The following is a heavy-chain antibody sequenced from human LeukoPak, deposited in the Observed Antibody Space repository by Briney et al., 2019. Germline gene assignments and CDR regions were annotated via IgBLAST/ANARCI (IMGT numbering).Heavy chain of an antibody. CDR2: ISAYNGNT. CDR1: GYTFNSYG. CDR3: ARESGYYYYYMDV. Sequence: VSVRLLYDVSGYTFNSYGISWVRQAPGQGLEWMGWISAYNGNTNYAQRHQGRVTMTTDTSTSTAYMNLRSLRSDDTAVYYCARESGYYYYYMDVLGNGTTVTASS. V-gene: IGHV1-18*01. J-gene: IGHJ6*03. D-gene: IGHD6-25*01.